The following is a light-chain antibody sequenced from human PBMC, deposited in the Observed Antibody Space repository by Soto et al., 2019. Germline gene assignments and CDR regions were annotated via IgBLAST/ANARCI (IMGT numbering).Light chain of an antibody. J-gene: IGKJ5*01. CDR1: QSISSN. V-gene: IGKV3-15*01. Sequence: EIVMTQSPATLSVSPGERATLSCRASQSISSNLAWCQQKPGQAPRLLMFRTSSRATGFPARFSGSGSGTEFNLTISSLEPEDFAVYYCQQHGTSPITFGQGTRLEIK. CDR2: RTS. CDR3: QQHGTSPIT.